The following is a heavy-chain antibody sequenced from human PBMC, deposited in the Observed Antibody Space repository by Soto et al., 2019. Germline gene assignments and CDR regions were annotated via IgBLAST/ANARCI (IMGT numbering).Heavy chain of an antibody. CDR1: GGSFSGYY. V-gene: IGHV4-34*01. CDR2: INHSGST. J-gene: IGHJ4*02. Sequence: QVQLQQWGAGLLKPSETLSLTCAVYGGSFSGYYWSWIRQPPGKGLEWIGEINHSGSTNYNPSLKSRVTISVDTSKNQFSLKLSSVTAADPAVYYCARDYGGNVFDYWGQGTLVTVSS. CDR3: ARDYGGNVFDY. D-gene: IGHD4-17*01.